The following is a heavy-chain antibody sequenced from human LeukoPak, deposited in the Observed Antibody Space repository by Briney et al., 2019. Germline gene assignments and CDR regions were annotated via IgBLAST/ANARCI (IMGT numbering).Heavy chain of an antibody. V-gene: IGHV1-2*02. J-gene: IGHJ4*02. D-gene: IGHD6-6*01. CDR1: GYSFTDYY. Sequence: ASVTVSCQASGYSFTDYYMKWVRQAPGQGLEWMEWINPNSGGTNYAQKFQDRVTMTTDTSISTVYMDLSRLRSDDTSVYYCARSARPFMAARPDYWGQGTLVTVSS. CDR3: ARSARPFMAARPDY. CDR2: INPNSGGT.